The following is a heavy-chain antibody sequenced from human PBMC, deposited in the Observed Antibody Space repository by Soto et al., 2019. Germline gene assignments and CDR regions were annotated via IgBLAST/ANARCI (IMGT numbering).Heavy chain of an antibody. Sequence: SETLSLTCTVSGGSISSGGYYWSWIRQHPGKGLEWIGYIYYSGSTYYNPSLKSRVTISVDTSKNQFSLKLSSVTAADTAVYYCAREISSSWYNWFDPWGQGTLVTGSS. CDR2: IYYSGST. CDR1: GGSISSGGYY. V-gene: IGHV4-31*03. D-gene: IGHD6-13*01. J-gene: IGHJ5*02. CDR3: AREISSSWYNWFDP.